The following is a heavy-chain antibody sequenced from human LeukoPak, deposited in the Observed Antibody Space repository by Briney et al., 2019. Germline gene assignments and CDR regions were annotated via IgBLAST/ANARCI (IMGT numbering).Heavy chain of an antibody. V-gene: IGHV1-24*01. CDR2: LDPNDGET. D-gene: IGHD3-3*01. Sequence: ASVKVSCKVSGYTLSELSIHWVRQAPGKGLELGGVLDPNDGETIYAQKFQGRVIMTEDTSTDTAYMELSSLRSEDTAVFYCAASFLRFSPDFDYWGQGTLVTVSS. CDR1: GYTLSELS. J-gene: IGHJ4*02. CDR3: AASFLRFSPDFDY.